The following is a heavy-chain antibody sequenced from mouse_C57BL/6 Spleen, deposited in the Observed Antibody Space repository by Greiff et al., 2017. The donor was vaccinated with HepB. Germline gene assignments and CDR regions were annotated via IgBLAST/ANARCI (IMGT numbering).Heavy chain of an antibody. CDR3: ARGGTYAHWYFDV. CDR2: INPNNGGT. CDR1: GYTFTDYY. D-gene: IGHD3-1*01. J-gene: IGHJ1*03. Sequence: VQLQQSGPELVKPGASVKISCKASGYTFTDYYMNWVKQSHGKSLEWIGDINPNNGGTSYNQKFKGKATLTVDKSSSTAYMELRSLTSEDSAVYYCARGGTYAHWYFDVWGTGTTVTVSS. V-gene: IGHV1-26*01.